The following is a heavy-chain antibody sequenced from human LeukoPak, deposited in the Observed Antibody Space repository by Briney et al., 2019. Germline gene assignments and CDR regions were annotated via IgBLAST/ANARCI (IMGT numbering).Heavy chain of an antibody. J-gene: IGHJ6*02. V-gene: IGHV1-2*02. CDR1: GDTFTGYY. Sequence: ASVKVSCKASGDTFTGYYMHWVRQAPGQGLEWMGWINPNSGGTNYAQKFQGRVTMTRDTSISTAYMELSRLRSDDTAVYYCARDRLVVVVAAIYYYYGMDVWGQGTTVTVSS. CDR3: ARDRLVVVVAAIYYYYGMDV. D-gene: IGHD2-15*01. CDR2: INPNSGGT.